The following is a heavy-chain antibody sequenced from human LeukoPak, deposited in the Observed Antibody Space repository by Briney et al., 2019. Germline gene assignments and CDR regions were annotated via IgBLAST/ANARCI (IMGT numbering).Heavy chain of an antibody. J-gene: IGHJ5*02. Sequence: TLSLTCTVSGGSISSGDYYWSWIRQPPGKGLEWIGYIYYSGSTYYNPSLKSRVTISVDTSKNQFSLKLSSVTAADTAVYYCARDIISNWFDPWGQGTLVTVSS. CDR3: ARDIISNWFDP. D-gene: IGHD3-10*01. V-gene: IGHV4-30-4*08. CDR1: GGSISSGDYY. CDR2: IYYSGST.